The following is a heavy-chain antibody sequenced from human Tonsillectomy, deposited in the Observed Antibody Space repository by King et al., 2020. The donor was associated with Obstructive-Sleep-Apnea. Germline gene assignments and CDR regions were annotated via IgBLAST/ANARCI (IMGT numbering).Heavy chain of an antibody. J-gene: IGHJ4*02. Sequence: VQLQESGPGLVKPSQTLSLTCTVSGGSISSGGYYWSWIRQHPGKGLEWIGYIYYSGSTYSNPSLNSRVTISVDTSKNQFSLKLSSVTAADTAVYYFARGDYDILTGYPYLDYWGQGTLVTVSS. CDR1: GGSISSGGYY. CDR3: ARGDYDILTGYPYLDY. CDR2: IYYSGST. V-gene: IGHV4-31*03. D-gene: IGHD3-9*01.